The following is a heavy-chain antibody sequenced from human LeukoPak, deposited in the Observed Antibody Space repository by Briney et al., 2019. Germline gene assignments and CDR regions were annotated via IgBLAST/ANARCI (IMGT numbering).Heavy chain of an antibody. D-gene: IGHD6-13*01. Sequence: SVKVSCKASGGTFIIYAISWVRQAPGQGLEWMGGIIPIFGTANYAQKFQGRVTITADKSTSTAYMELSSLRSEDTAVYYCATIIAAASNWFDPWGQGTLVTVSS. V-gene: IGHV1-69*06. CDR2: IIPIFGTA. J-gene: IGHJ5*02. CDR1: GGTFIIYA. CDR3: ATIIAAASNWFDP.